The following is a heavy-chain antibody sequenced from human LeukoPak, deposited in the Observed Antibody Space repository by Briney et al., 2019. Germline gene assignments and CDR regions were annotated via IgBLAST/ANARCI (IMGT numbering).Heavy chain of an antibody. V-gene: IGHV3-7*01. Sequence: QSGGSLRLSCSTSGFSFGEYTMSWVRQAPGKGLEWVANIKQDGSEKYYVDSVKGRFTISRDNAKKSLYLQMKSLRAEDTAVYYCAGALGGPDYWGQGTLVTVSS. J-gene: IGHJ4*02. CDR2: IKQDGSEK. CDR1: GFSFGEYT. CDR3: AGALGGPDY.